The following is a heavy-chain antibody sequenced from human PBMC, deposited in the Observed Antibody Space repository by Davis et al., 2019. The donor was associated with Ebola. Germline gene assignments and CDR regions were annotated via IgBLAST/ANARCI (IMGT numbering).Heavy chain of an antibody. CDR2: IWYDGSNQ. D-gene: IGHD4-17*01. J-gene: IGHJ6*03. Sequence: PGGSLRLSCAASGFTFSNYGMHWVRQAPGKGLEWVALIWYDGSNQYYADSVKGRFTISRDNSRNTLYVQMNSLRAEDTAVYYCAKVYGSKGYYYYYMDVWGKGTTVTVSS. CDR1: GFTFSNYG. V-gene: IGHV3-33*06. CDR3: AKVYGSKGYYYYYMDV.